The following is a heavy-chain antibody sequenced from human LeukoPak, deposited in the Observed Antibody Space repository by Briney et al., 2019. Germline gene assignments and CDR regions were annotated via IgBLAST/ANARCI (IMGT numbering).Heavy chain of an antibody. CDR2: ISSSSSYI. D-gene: IGHD4-17*01. V-gene: IGHV3-21*04. J-gene: IGHJ4*02. CDR1: GFTFSSYS. Sequence: GGSLRLSCAASGFTFSSYSMNWVRQAPGKGLEWVSSISSSSSYIYYADSVKGRFTISRDNAKNSLYLQMNSLRAEDTAAYYCARGLYGDYVLDYWGQGTLVTVSS. CDR3: ARGLYGDYVLDY.